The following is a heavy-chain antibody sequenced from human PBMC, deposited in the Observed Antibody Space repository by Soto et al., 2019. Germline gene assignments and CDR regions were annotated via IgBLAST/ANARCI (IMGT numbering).Heavy chain of an antibody. Sequence: QITLNESGPTPVKPRQTLTLTCTFSGFSLTTSGVGVGWIRQSPGKAPEWLALIYWDDDKRYSPYLKSRLTSTKDTPKNQVVLTMADLDPADTATYYCAHRVLRTVFGLVTTTAIYFDFWGQGTPVAVSS. V-gene: IGHV2-5*02. CDR2: IYWDDDK. D-gene: IGHD3-3*01. CDR3: AHRVLRTVFGLVTTTAIYFDF. CDR1: GFSLTTSGVG. J-gene: IGHJ4*02.